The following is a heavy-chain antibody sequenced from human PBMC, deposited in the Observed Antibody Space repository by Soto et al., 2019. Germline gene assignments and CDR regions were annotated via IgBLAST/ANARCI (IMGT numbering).Heavy chain of an antibody. Sequence: QVQLQQWGSGLLKPSETLSLTCAVYGGSLSGYYWSWIRQSPGKGLGWIGQINHSGSANYHPSLKSRVSIVLPTSGNESSLELSSVTAADTSGYYCARATSHYASGRYEGGYYYVDYWGQGTLVTVSS. D-gene: IGHD3-10*01. J-gene: IGHJ4*02. V-gene: IGHV4-34*01. CDR2: INHSGSA. CDR3: ARATSHYASGRYEGGYYYVDY. CDR1: GGSLSGYY.